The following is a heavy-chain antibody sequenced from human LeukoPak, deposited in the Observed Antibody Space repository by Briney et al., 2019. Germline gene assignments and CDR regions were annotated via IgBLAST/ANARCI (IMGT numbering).Heavy chain of an antibody. CDR3: AEVGRGWYGVDH. D-gene: IGHD6-19*01. CDR1: GFTFTTYG. Sequence: GGSLRLSCAASGFTFTTYGMHWVRQAPGKGLDWVAFIRYDGTTEFYADSVKGRFTISRDNSKNTMNLQMNSLTGEDTAVYYCAEVGRGWYGVDHWGQGTLVTVSS. V-gene: IGHV3-30*02. CDR2: IRYDGTTE. J-gene: IGHJ4*02.